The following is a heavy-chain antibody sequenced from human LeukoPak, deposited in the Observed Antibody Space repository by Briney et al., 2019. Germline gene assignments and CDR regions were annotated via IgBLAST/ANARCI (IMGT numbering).Heavy chain of an antibody. CDR3: ARGSIVVAGTFDY. CDR1: GDSISTYY. J-gene: IGHJ4*02. CDR2: VYYRGTT. Sequence: SETLSLTCTVSGDSISTYYWSWIRQPPGKGLEWIGYVYYRGTTSYNPSLKSRVTISVDTSKNQFSLKLSSVTAADTAVYYCARGSIVVAGTFDYWGQGTLVTVSS. V-gene: IGHV4-59*08. D-gene: IGHD6-19*01.